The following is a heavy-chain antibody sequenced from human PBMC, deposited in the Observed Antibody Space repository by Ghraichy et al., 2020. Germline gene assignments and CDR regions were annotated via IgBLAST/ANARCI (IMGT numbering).Heavy chain of an antibody. D-gene: IGHD3-16*02. Sequence: GGSLRLSCAASGFTFSSYAMSWVRQAPGKGLEWVSAISGSGGSTYYADSVKGRFTISRDNSKNTLYLQMNSLRAEDTAVYYCAKDQDIMITFGGVIADYWGQGTLYNVAS. V-gene: IGHV3-23*01. CDR1: GFTFSSYA. J-gene: IGHJ4*02. CDR2: ISGSGGST. CDR3: AKDQDIMITFGGVIADY.